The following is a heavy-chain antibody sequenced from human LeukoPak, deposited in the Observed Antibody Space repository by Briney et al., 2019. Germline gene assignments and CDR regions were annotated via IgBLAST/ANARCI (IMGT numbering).Heavy chain of an antibody. CDR3: ARSPRERDSSGYLLMDV. CDR1: GYTFTGYY. V-gene: IGHV1-2*02. D-gene: IGHD3-22*01. J-gene: IGHJ6*03. Sequence: ASVKVSCKASGYTFTGYYMHWVRQAPGQGREWMGWINPNSGGTNYAHKFQGRVTMTRDTSISTAYMELSRLRYDDTAVYYCARSPRERDSSGYLLMDVWGKGTTVTVSS. CDR2: INPNSGGT.